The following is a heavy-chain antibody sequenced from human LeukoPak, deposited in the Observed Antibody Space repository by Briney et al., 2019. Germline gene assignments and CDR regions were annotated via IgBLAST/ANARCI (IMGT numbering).Heavy chain of an antibody. CDR3: AKDRTYGGRYYGDFHH. V-gene: IGHV3-23*01. CDR2: ISGSGGST. CDR1: GFTFSSYA. J-gene: IGHJ1*01. D-gene: IGHD1-26*01. Sequence: PGGPLSLSCAASGFTFSSYAMRGVRQAPGKGLEGVSAISGSGGSTYHADSAKGRFPISRDNSKNTVYLTVNTLRPRDAGGFYCAKDRTYGGRYYGDFHHWRRGTLLTVSS.